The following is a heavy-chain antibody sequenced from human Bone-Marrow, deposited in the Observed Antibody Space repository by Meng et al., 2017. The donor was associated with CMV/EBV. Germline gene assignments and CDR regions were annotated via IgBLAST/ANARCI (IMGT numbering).Heavy chain of an antibody. CDR3: ASPRYCSSTSCPYYYYGMDV. V-gene: IGHV4-30-4*08. CDR2: IYSSGST. D-gene: IGHD2-2*01. J-gene: IGHJ6*02. CDR1: GDSISSGDYY. Sequence: SETLSLTCTVSGDSISSGDYYWSWIRQPPGKGLEWIGYIYSSGSTYYNPSLKSRLNILLDTSKNQFSLKLSSVTAADTAVYYCASPRYCSSTSCPYYYYGMDVWGQGTTVTVPS.